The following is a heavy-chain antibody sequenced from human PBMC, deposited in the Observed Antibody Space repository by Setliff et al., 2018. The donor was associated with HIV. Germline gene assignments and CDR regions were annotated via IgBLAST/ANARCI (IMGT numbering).Heavy chain of an antibody. V-gene: IGHV3-30*06. CDR1: GFTFSSYG. CDR2: ISYDGSSK. Sequence: GGSLRLSCAASGFTFSSYGMHWVRQAPGKGLEWVAYISYDGSSKYYADSVKGRFTICRDKSKSTLYLQMNSLRVEDTAVYYCARVWAMQQLVPGNWGQGTLVTVSS. CDR3: ARVWAMQQLVPGN. J-gene: IGHJ4*02. D-gene: IGHD6-6*01.